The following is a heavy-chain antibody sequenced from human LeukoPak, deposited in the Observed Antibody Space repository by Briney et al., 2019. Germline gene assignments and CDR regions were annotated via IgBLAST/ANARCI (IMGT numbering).Heavy chain of an antibody. Sequence: GGSLRLSCAASGFTFSSYAMSWVRQAPGKGLEWVPAISGSGGSTYYADSVKGRFTISRDNSKNTLYLQMNSLRAEDTAVYYCAKSAGGKRGYFDWLLFYFDYWGQGTLVTVSS. V-gene: IGHV3-23*01. J-gene: IGHJ4*02. CDR2: ISGSGGST. CDR1: GFTFSSYA. D-gene: IGHD3-9*01. CDR3: AKSAGGKRGYFDWLLFYFDY.